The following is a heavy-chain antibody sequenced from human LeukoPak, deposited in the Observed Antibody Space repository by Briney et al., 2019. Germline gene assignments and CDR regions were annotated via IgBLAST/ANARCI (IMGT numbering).Heavy chain of an antibody. J-gene: IGHJ4*02. CDR2: IYSSGST. V-gene: IGHV4-59*08. CDR3: ARRPTGDPKFDY. D-gene: IGHD7-27*01. Sequence: SETLSLTCSVSGGSISNYFWAWIRQPPGKGLEWIGYIYSSGSTYYNPSLKSRVTISVDTSKNRFSLKLSTVTAADTAVYYCARRPTGDPKFDYWGQGTLVTVSS. CDR1: GGSISNYF.